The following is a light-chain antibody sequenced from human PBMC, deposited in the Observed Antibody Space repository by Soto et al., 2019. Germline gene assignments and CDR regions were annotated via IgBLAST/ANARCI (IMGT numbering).Light chain of an antibody. J-gene: IGLJ2*01. V-gene: IGLV2-8*01. CDR3: GSYAGFNNYVA. CDR1: FSDVGGYNY. CDR2: EVS. Sequence: QSVLTQPPSASGSPGQSVTISCTGTFSDVGGYNYVSWYQQHPGKAPKLIVYEVSERPSGVPDRFSGSKSGNTASLTVSGLQAEDEADYYCGSYAGFNNYVAFGGGTQLTVL.